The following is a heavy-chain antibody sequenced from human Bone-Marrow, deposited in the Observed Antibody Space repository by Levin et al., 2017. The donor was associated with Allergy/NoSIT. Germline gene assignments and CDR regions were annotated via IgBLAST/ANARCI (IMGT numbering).Heavy chain of an antibody. CDR1: EFTFRSYS. CDR2: ISSGGSYI. D-gene: IGHD2-8*01. V-gene: IGHV3-21*01. J-gene: IGHJ3*02. Sequence: PGGSLRLSCAASEFTFRSYSMNWVRQAPGKGLEWVSSISSGGSYIFYADSVKGRFTISRNNAKNSLSLQMNSLRAEDTAVYYCARTLQSHDGLDSFDIWGQGTLVTVSS. CDR3: ARTLQSHDGLDSFDI.